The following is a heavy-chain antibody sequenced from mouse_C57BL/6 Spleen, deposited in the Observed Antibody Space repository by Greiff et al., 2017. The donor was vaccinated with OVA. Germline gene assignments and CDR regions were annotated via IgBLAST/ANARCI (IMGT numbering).Heavy chain of an antibody. V-gene: IGHV1-18*01. J-gene: IGHJ3*01. Sequence: VQLQQSGPELVKPGASVKIPCKASGYTFTDYNMDWVKQSPGKSLEWIGDINPNNGGTIYTQKFKGKATLTVDKSSSTAYMELRSLTSEDTAVYYCARPRCYYDYDGAWFAYWGQGTLVTVSA. CDR3: ARPRCYYDYDGAWFAY. D-gene: IGHD2-4*01. CDR2: INPNNGGT. CDR1: GYTFTDYN.